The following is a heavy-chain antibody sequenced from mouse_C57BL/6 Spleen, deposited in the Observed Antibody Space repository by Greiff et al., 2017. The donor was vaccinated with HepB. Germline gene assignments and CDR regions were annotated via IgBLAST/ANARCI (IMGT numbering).Heavy chain of an antibody. CDR2: INPYNGGT. Sequence: VQLQQSGPVLVKPGASVKMSCKASGYTFTDYYMNWVKQSHGKSLEWIGVINPYNGGTSYNQKFKGKATLTVDKSSSPAYMELNSLTSEDSAVYYCATPGYYYGSSYAMDYWGQGTSVTVSS. J-gene: IGHJ4*01. CDR1: GYTFTDYY. V-gene: IGHV1-19*01. CDR3: ATPGYYYGSSYAMDY. D-gene: IGHD1-1*01.